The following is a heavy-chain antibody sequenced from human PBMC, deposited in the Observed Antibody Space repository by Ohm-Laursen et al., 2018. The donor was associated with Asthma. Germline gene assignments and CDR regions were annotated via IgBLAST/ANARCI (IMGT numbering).Heavy chain of an antibody. CDR3: TRDQEGWHYDYIWGSYRSNPDDYYYGMDV. Sequence: SLRLSCAASGIALSNAWMSWVRQAPGKGLEWVGRIKSKTDGGTTDYAAPVKGRFTISRDDSKSIAYLQMNSLKTEDTAVYYCTRDQEGWHYDYIWGSYRSNPDDYYYGMDVWGQGTTVTVSS. V-gene: IGHV3-15*01. D-gene: IGHD3-16*02. J-gene: IGHJ6*02. CDR2: IKSKTDGGTT. CDR1: GIALSNAW.